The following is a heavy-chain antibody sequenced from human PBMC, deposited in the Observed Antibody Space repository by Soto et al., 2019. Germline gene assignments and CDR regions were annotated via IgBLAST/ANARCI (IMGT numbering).Heavy chain of an antibody. CDR1: GFTFSSYV. D-gene: IGHD3-10*01. CDR2: IWYDGSNK. J-gene: IGHJ4*02. V-gene: IGHV3-33*01. Sequence: PGGSLRLSCAASGFTFSSYVMHWVRQAPGKGLEWVAVIWYDGSNKYYADSVKGRFTISRDNSKNTMYLQMNSLRAEDTAVYYCARAGGESSFDYWGQGTLVTVSS. CDR3: ARAGGESSFDY.